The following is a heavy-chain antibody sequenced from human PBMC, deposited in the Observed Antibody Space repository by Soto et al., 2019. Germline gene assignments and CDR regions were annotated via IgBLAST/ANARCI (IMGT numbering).Heavy chain of an antibody. Sequence: ASVKVSCKASGYTFTGYYMHWVRQAPGQGLEWMGWINPNSGGTNYAQKFQGRVTMTRDTSISTAYMELSRLRSDDTAVYYCARDIAVATPIRTLNWFDTWGPGTLVTVSS. CDR1: GYTFTGYY. V-gene: IGHV1-2*02. J-gene: IGHJ5*02. CDR2: INPNSGGT. D-gene: IGHD2-21*02. CDR3: ARDIAVATPIRTLNWFDT.